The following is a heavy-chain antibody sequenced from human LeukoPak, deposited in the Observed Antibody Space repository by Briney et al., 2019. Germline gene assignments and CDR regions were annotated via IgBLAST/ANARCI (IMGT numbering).Heavy chain of an antibody. D-gene: IGHD6-19*01. Sequence: GGSLRLSCAASGFTFSRYWMSWVRQAPGKGLEWVANIKQDGSENYYEDSVKGRFTIFRDNAKNSLYLQMNSLRAEDTAVYFCARDRGSSGWNFDPWGQGTLVTVSS. V-gene: IGHV3-7*01. CDR1: GFTFSRYW. J-gene: IGHJ5*02. CDR2: IKQDGSEN. CDR3: ARDRGSSGWNFDP.